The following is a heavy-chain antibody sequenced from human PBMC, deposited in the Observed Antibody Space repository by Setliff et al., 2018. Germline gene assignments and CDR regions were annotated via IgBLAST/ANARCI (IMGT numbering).Heavy chain of an antibody. CDR3: ARGPPGYYYYMNV. CDR2: LYYSGNA. V-gene: IGHV4-59*01. J-gene: IGHJ6*03. CDR1: GGSISSYS. Sequence: SETLSLTCNVSGGSISSYSWSWIRQAPGKGLEWIGYLYYSGNANYNPSLKSRVTISGDTSQNYFSLKLTSVTEADTAVYYCARGPPGYYYYMNVWGQGTTVTVSS.